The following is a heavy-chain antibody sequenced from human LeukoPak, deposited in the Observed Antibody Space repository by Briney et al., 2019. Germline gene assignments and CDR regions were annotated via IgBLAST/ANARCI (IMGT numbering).Heavy chain of an antibody. CDR3: ARDYDGGYMDV. J-gene: IGHJ6*03. V-gene: IGHV3-11*04. Sequence: MSWVRQAPGKGLEWISYISSSGSNIYADSVKGRFTISRDNAKNSLYLQMNSLRAEDTAVYYCARDYDGGYMDVWGKGTTVTVSS. CDR2: ISSSGSNI. D-gene: IGHD3-3*01.